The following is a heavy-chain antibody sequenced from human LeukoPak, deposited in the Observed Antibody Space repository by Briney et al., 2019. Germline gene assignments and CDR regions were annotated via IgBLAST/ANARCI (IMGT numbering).Heavy chain of an antibody. CDR2: IIPIFGTA. Sequence: GASVKVSCKASGGTFSSYAISWVRQAPGQGLEWMGGIIPIFGTANYAQKFQGRVTITADKSTSTAYMELSSLRSEDTAVYYCARGAFMGYSSGWYVFDYWGQGTLVTVSS. J-gene: IGHJ4*02. V-gene: IGHV1-69*06. CDR1: GGTFSSYA. CDR3: ARGAFMGYSSGWYVFDY. D-gene: IGHD6-19*01.